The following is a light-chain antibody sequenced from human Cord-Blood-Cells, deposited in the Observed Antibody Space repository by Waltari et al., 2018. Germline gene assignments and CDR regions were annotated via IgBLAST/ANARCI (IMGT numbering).Light chain of an antibody. CDR3: QKYNSAPWT. CDR2: AAS. J-gene: IGKJ1*01. CDR1: QGIRNH. V-gene: IGKV1-27*01. Sequence: DIQMTQSPSSLSASVGDRVTITCRASQGIRNHLAWYQQKPGKVPKLLIYAASTFQSGVPSRFSCSGSGTDFTLTISSLQPEDVATYYCQKYNSAPWTFGQGTKVEIK.